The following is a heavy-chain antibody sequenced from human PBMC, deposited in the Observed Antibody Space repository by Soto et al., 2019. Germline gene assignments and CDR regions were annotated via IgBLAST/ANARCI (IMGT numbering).Heavy chain of an antibody. Sequence: TGGSLRLSCAASGVTFSSYAMSWVRQAPGKGLEWVSAISGSGGSTYYADSVKGRFTISRDNSKNTLYLQMNSLRAEDTAVFYCAKGYSGYDYFDYWGQGTLVSVSS. CDR2: ISGSGGST. CDR3: AKGYSGYDYFDY. D-gene: IGHD5-12*01. CDR1: GVTFSSYA. V-gene: IGHV3-23*01. J-gene: IGHJ4*02.